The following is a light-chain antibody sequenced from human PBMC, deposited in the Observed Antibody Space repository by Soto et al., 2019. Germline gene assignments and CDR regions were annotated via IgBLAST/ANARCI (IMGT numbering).Light chain of an antibody. Sequence: QSALTQPASVSGSPGQSITISCTGTSSDVGGYNYVSWYQQHPDKAPKLLIFDVRTRPSGVSNRFSGSKSGNTASLTISGLQAEDGADYYCSSYTTSGAPVFGGGTQLTVL. V-gene: IGLV2-14*03. J-gene: IGLJ3*02. CDR3: SSYTTSGAPV. CDR2: DVR. CDR1: SSDVGGYNY.